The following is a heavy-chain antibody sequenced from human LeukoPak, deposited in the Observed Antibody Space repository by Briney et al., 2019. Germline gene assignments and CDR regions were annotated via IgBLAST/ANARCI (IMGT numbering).Heavy chain of an antibody. D-gene: IGHD6-6*01. J-gene: IGHJ6*03. CDR3: ARGLMSIAAQYYMDV. CDR1: GGSISSYY. CDR2: IYTSGST. Sequence: SETLSLTCTVSGGSISSYYWSWIRQPPGKGLEWIGYIYTSGSTNYNPSLKSRVTMSVDTSKNQFSLKLSSVTAADTAVYYCARGLMSIAAQYYMDVWGKGTTVTVSS. V-gene: IGHV4-4*08.